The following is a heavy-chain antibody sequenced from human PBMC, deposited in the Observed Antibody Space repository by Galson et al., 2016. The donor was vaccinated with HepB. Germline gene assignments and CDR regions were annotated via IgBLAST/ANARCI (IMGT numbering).Heavy chain of an antibody. CDR2: ISSSSSNI. V-gene: IGHV3-21*01. CDR1: RFTFSTYS. Sequence: SLRLSCAASRFTFSTYSMNWVRQAPGKGLEWVSSISSSSSNIFYADSVKGRFTISRDNAKNSLYLQMNGLRVEETAVYYCARDLNHDTGSWGQGTLVTVSS. CDR3: ARDLNHDTGS. D-gene: IGHD1-14*01. J-gene: IGHJ4*02.